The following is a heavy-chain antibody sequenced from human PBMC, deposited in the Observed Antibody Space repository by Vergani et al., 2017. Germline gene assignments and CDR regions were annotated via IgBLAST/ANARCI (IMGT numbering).Heavy chain of an antibody. CDR2: INSDGSSI. D-gene: IGHD5-12*01. Sequence: EVQLVESGGGLVQPGGSLRLSCAASGSTFSTHWMHWVRQGPGKGLVWVSRINSDGSSITYADSVKGRFTISRDDSKSIACLQMNSLKTEDTATYYCTRGGGYSGYGRQRHNAFDIWGQGTKVTVSS. J-gene: IGHJ3*02. CDR3: TRGGGYSGYGRQRHNAFDI. CDR1: GSTFSTHW. V-gene: IGHV3-74*01.